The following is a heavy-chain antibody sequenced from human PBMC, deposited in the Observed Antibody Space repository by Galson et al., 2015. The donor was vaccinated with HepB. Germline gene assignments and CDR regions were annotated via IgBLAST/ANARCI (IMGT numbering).Heavy chain of an antibody. CDR3: ARDQGYCSGITCLIYDY. J-gene: IGHJ4*02. Sequence: SLRLSCAASKFTFSSYTMSWVRQAPGKGLEWVSAISENGGSTHYADSVKGRFTISRDNSKNTLYLQMNSVRAEDTAVYYCARDQGYCSGITCLIYDYWGQGTVVTVS. D-gene: IGHD2-2*01. CDR2: ISENGGST. CDR1: KFTFSSYT. V-gene: IGHV3-23*01.